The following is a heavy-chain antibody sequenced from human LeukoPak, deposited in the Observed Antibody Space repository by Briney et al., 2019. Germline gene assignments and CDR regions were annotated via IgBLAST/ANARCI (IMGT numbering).Heavy chain of an antibody. V-gene: IGHV5-10-1*01. D-gene: IGHD3-10*01. CDR1: GXSFTSYC. CDR2: IDPSDSYT. J-gene: IGHJ4*02. CDR3: ARLALTYGSGSELDY. Sequence: GESLKISFKGSGXSFTSYCISWVRQMPGKGLEWMGRIDPSDSYTNYSPSFQGHVTISADKSISTAYLQWSSLKASDTAMYYCARLALTYGSGSELDYWGQGTLVTVSS.